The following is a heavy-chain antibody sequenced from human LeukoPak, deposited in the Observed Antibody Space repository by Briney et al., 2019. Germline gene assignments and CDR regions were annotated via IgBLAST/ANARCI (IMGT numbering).Heavy chain of an antibody. Sequence: SETLSLTCAVSGGSISSTNWWSWVRQPPGKGLEWIGEIYRSGSANYNPSLKSRVTISVDKSKNHFSLKLSSVTAADTAVYYCASRSGIAVADYLGQGTLVTVSS. J-gene: IGHJ4*02. D-gene: IGHD6-19*01. V-gene: IGHV4-4*02. CDR1: GGSISSTNW. CDR2: IYRSGSA. CDR3: ASRSGIAVADY.